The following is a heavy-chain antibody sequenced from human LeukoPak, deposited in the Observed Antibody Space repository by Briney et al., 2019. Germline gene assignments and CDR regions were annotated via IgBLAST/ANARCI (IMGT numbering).Heavy chain of an antibody. V-gene: IGHV3-23*01. CDR3: AKSHSVEQRGYFDY. CDR1: GFTFTTYA. D-gene: IGHD1/OR15-1a*01. J-gene: IGHJ4*02. CDR2: IANSGGST. Sequence: GGSLRLSCAASGFTFTTYAMSWVRQAPGKGLEWVSTIANSGGSTYYADSVKGRFTISRDNSKNTLYLQMNSLSAEDMAVYYCAKSHSVEQRGYFDYWGQGTLVTVSS.